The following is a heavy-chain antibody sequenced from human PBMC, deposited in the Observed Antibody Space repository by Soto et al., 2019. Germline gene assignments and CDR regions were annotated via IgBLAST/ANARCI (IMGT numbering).Heavy chain of an antibody. CDR2: IYYSGST. CDR1: GGSISSYY. D-gene: IGHD2-21*02. Sequence: QVQLQESGPGLVKPSETLSLTCTVSGGSISSYYWSWIRQPPGKGLEWIGYIYYSGSTNYNPSLKRRVTISVDTSKNQFSLKLSSVTAADTAVYYCARDLCGGDCYSVGWFDPWGQGTLVTVSS. V-gene: IGHV4-59*01. CDR3: ARDLCGGDCYSVGWFDP. J-gene: IGHJ5*02.